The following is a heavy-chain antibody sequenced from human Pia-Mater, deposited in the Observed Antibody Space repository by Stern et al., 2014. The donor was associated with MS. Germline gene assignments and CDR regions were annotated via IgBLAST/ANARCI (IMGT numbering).Heavy chain of an antibody. Sequence: EVQLLESGGGLVQPGGSLRLSCAASGFPFSSYWMHWVRQAPGKGLVRVSRINTDGSSTSYADSVKGRFAISRDNAKNTLYLQMNSLRAEDTAVYYCASGYSSGWVFDYWGQGTLVTVSS. CDR1: GFPFSSYW. CDR3: ASGYSSGWVFDY. J-gene: IGHJ4*02. CDR2: INTDGSST. V-gene: IGHV3-74*02. D-gene: IGHD6-19*01.